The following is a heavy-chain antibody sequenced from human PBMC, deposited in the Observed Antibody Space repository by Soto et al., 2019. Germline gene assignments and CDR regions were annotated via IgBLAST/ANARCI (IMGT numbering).Heavy chain of an antibody. Sequence: SETLSLTCTVSGGSISSSSYYWGWIRQPPGKGLEWIGSIYYSGSTYYNPSLKSRVTISVDTSKNQFSLKLSSVTAADTAVYYCARPVAGRLDYWGQGTLVTVSS. D-gene: IGHD2-21*01. CDR3: ARPVAGRLDY. CDR1: GGSISSSSYY. J-gene: IGHJ4*02. V-gene: IGHV4-39*01. CDR2: IYYSGST.